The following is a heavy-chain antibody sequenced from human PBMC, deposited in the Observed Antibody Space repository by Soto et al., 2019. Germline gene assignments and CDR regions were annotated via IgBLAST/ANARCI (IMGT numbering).Heavy chain of an antibody. CDR3: AANSGSYSRPRY. Sequence: VKVSCKASGYTFTSYGISWVRQAPGQGLEWMGWISAYNGNTNYAQKLQGRVTMTTDTSTTTAYMDLRSLRSDDTAVYYCAANSGSYSRPRYWGQGTLVTVSS. D-gene: IGHD1-26*01. CDR2: ISAYNGNT. CDR1: GYTFTSYG. J-gene: IGHJ4*02. V-gene: IGHV1-18*01.